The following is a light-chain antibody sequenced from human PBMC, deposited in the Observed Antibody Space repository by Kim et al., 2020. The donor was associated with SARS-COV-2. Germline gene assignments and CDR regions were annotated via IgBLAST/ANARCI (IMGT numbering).Light chain of an antibody. CDR2: AAS. CDR1: QSISSY. J-gene: IGKJ2*01. CDR3: QQSYSTLYT. Sequence: SASVGDRVTITCRASQSISSYLNWYQQKPGKAPKPLIYAASSLQSGVPSRFSGSGFGTDFTLTISSLQPEDFATYYCQQSYSTLYTFGQGTKLEI. V-gene: IGKV1-39*01.